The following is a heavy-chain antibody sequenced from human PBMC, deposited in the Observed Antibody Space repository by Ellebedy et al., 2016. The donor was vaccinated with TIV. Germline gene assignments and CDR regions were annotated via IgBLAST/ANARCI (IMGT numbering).Heavy chain of an antibody. CDR2: ISRGSTSI. CDR3: VRGRRDY. J-gene: IGHJ4*02. V-gene: IGHV3-21*01. CDR1: GFTFTNYS. Sequence: GGSLRLSXAASGFTFTNYSMNWVRQPSGKGLEWVSSISRGSTSIYYADSVKGRFTISRDNAKNSLFLQMDSLRVEDTAVYYCVRGRRDYWGQGTLVTVSS.